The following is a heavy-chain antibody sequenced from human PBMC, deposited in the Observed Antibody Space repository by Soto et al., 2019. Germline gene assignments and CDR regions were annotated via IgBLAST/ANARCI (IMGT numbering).Heavy chain of an antibody. V-gene: IGHV3-30*18. D-gene: IGHD5-18*01. CDR3: AKGGKAGYSYGEHLDY. CDR2: ISLDGRKK. CDR1: GFSLSYYG. Sequence: QVQLVESGGGVVQPGRSLRLSCAASGFSLSYYGIHWVRQAPGKGLEWVAIISLDGRKKYYADSLKGRFTISRDNSENTVYLQMNSLRDEDTAVYYCAKGGKAGYSYGEHLDYWGQGTLVTVSS. J-gene: IGHJ4*02.